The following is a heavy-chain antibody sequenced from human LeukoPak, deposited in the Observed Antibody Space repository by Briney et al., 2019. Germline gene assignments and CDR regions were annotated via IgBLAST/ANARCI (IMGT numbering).Heavy chain of an antibody. J-gene: IGHJ4*02. CDR1: GFTFNNAW. V-gene: IGHV3-15*01. Sequence: GGSLRLSSAASGFTFNNAWMSWVRQAPGKGLEWVGRVKSKSDGGTTDYAAPVKGRFTISRDDSENMVYLQMNSLKTEDTAVYYCATDWHWGQGTLVTISS. CDR3: ATDWH. CDR2: VKSKSDGGTT.